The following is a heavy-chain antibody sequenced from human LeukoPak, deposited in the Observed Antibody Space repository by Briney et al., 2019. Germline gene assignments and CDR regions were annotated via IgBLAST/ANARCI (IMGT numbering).Heavy chain of an antibody. V-gene: IGHV1-2*02. CDR2: INPNSGGT. Sequence: ASVKVSCKASGYSFTDKYMHWVRQAPGQGLEWMGWINPNSGGTNYAQKFQGRVTMTTDTSMSTAYMELSRLKSDDTAVYYCARGSSDHYDTSGYRRWGQGTLVTVSS. D-gene: IGHD3-22*01. CDR3: ARGSSDHYDTSGYRR. CDR1: GYSFTDKY. J-gene: IGHJ4*02.